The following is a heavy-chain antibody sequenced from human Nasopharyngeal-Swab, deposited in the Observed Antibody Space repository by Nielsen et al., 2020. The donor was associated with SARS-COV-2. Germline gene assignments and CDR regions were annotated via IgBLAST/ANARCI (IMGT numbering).Heavy chain of an antibody. CDR2: INPDGSDK. Sequence: GGSLRLSCAASGFSFSSFWMAWVRQAPGKGLEWVANINPDGSDKYYLHSVKGRFTISRDNAKNSLFLQMNSLRADDTAVYFCARAQYTYGYIDFWGQGTLVTVSS. J-gene: IGHJ4*02. V-gene: IGHV3-7*01. CDR1: GFSFSSFW. D-gene: IGHD5-18*01. CDR3: ARAQYTYGYIDF.